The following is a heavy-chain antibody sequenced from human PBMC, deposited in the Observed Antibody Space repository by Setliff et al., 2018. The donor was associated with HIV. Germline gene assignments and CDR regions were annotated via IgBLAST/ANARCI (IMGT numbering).Heavy chain of an antibody. D-gene: IGHD1-26*01. CDR3: ARDSGTTLGATRPGY. V-gene: IGHV3-30*02. J-gene: IGHJ4*02. CDR2: IRFNGNDK. Sequence: PGGSLRLSCATSGFIFKTYDIHWVRQAPGKGLEWVTFIRFNGNDKYYADSVKGRFTISRDNSKNTLYLQMNSLRAEDTAVYYCARDSGTTLGATRPGYWGQGTLVTVSS. CDR1: GFIFKTYD.